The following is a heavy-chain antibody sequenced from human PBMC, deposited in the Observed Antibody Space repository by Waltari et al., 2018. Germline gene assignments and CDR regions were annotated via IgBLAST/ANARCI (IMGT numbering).Heavy chain of an antibody. CDR2: IYYSGST. CDR1: GGSISSYY. J-gene: IGHJ6*02. D-gene: IGHD3-22*01. Sequence: QVQLQESGPGLVKPSETLSLTCTVSGGSISSYYWSWIRQPPGKGLDWIGYIYYSGSTNYNPSLKSRVTISVDTSKNQFSLKLSSVTAADTAVYYCARDNLRGPLLRPNYYYYYGMDVWGQGTTVTVSS. V-gene: IGHV4-59*01. CDR3: ARDNLRGPLLRPNYYYYYGMDV.